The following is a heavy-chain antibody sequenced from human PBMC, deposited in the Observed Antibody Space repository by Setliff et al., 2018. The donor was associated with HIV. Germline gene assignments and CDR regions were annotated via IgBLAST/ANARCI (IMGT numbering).Heavy chain of an antibody. CDR3: ARDFHVLGYCSADSCPYDASGV. D-gene: IGHD2-15*01. CDR1: GYTFTSYD. Sequence: GASVKVSCKTSGYTFTSYDINWVRQATGQGLEWMGWMNPNSGNRGYAQKFQGRVTISRNTSISTAYMELSGLRSEDTAVYYCARDFHVLGYCSADSCPYDASGVWGQGTMVTVSS. J-gene: IGHJ3*01. V-gene: IGHV1-8*03. CDR2: MNPNSGNR.